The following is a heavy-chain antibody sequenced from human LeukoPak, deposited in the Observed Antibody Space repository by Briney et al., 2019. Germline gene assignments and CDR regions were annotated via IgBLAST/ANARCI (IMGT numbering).Heavy chain of an antibody. CDR2: MNPNSGNT. V-gene: IGHV1-8*03. D-gene: IGHD1-26*01. CDR1: GYTFTSYD. J-gene: IGHJ4*02. CDR3: ARVKRYSGSYEDY. Sequence: ASVKVSCKASGYTFTSYDINWVRQATGQGLEWMGWMNPNSGNTGYAQKFQGRVTITRNTSISTAYMELSSLRSEDTAVYYCARVKRYSGSYEDYWGQGTLVTVSS.